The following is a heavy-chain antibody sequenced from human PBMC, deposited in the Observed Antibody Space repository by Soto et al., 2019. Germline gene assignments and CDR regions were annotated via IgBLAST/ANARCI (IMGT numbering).Heavy chain of an antibody. CDR1: GYTFTTYG. CDR3: ARDLGVVVIDY. Sequence: ASVKVSCKASGYTFTTYGIHWVRQAPGQRLEWMGWINAGNGDTKYSQKFQGRVTITGDKSASTVYMEPSSLRSEDTAVFYCARDLGVVVIDYWGQGTLVTVS. D-gene: IGHD3-22*01. J-gene: IGHJ4*02. V-gene: IGHV1-3*01. CDR2: INAGNGDT.